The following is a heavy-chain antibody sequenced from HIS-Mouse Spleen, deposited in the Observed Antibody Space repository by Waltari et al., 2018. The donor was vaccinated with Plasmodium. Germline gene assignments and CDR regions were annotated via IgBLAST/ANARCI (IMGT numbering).Heavy chain of an antibody. CDR1: GGSISSSSYY. Sequence: QLQLQESGPGLVKPSETLSLTCTVSGGSISSSSYYWGWIRQPPGKGLEWIGSIYYSGSTYSNPSLTSAVTISVDTSKNQFSLKLSSVTAADTAVYYCARHRQLAYYFDYWGQGTLVTVSS. V-gene: IGHV4-39*01. J-gene: IGHJ4*02. CDR3: ARHRQLAYYFDY. CDR2: IYYSGST. D-gene: IGHD6-6*01.